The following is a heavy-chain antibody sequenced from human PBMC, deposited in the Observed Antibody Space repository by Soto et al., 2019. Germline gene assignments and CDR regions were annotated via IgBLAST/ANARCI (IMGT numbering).Heavy chain of an antibody. J-gene: IGHJ6*02. V-gene: IGHV1-69*13. Sequence: ASVKVSCKASGGPLTNFINYAISWVRQAPGQGLEWMGGIIPIFGTANYAQKFQGRVTITADESTSTAYMELSSLRSEDTAVYYWARERCSSTSCYPGYYYGMDVWGQGTTVTVSS. CDR2: IIPIFGTA. CDR3: ARERCSSTSCYPGYYYGMDV. D-gene: IGHD2-2*01. CDR1: GGPLTNFINYA.